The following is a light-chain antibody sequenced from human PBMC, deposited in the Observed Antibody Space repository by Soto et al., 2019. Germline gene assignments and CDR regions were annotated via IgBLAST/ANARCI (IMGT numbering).Light chain of an antibody. Sequence: QSVLTQPASVSGSPGQSITISCTGTVSDVGGYDSVSWYQQHPGRAPKLIISGVNNRPSGVSNRFSASKSADTASLTTPGLQAEDEANYYCCSYTTSTTYVFGTGTKVTVL. CDR1: VSDVGGYDS. CDR3: CSYTTSTTYV. J-gene: IGLJ1*01. V-gene: IGLV2-14*03. CDR2: GVN.